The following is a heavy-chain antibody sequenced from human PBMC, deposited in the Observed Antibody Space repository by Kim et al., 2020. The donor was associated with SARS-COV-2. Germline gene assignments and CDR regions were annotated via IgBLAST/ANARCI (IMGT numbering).Heavy chain of an antibody. CDR2: ISSSSSYI. V-gene: IGHV3-21*01. D-gene: IGHD3-9*01. CDR3: ARDHLKYDILTGWSDY. CDR1: GFTFSSYS. J-gene: IGHJ4*02. Sequence: GGSLRLSCAASGFTFSSYSMNWVRQAPGKGLEWVSSISSSSSYIYYADSVKGRFTISRDNAKNSLYLQMNSLRAEDTAVYYCARDHLKYDILTGWSDYWGQGTLVTVSS.